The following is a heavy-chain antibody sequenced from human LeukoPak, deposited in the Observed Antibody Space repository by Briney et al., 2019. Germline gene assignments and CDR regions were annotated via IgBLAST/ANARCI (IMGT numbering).Heavy chain of an antibody. CDR3: ARGYCSGGSCYSYYYYNYMDV. CDR2: IHYSGST. V-gene: IGHV4-39*07. J-gene: IGHJ6*03. Sequence: SETLSLTCTVSGGSISCSSYYWGWIRQPPGKGLEWIGSIHYSGSTNYNPSLKSRVTISVDTSKNQFSLKLSSVTAADTAVYYCARGYCSGGSCYSYYYYNYMDVWGKGTTVTVSS. CDR1: GGSISCSSYY. D-gene: IGHD2-15*01.